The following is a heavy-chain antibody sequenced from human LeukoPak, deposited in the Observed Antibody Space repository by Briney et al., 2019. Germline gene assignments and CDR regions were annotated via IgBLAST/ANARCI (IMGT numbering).Heavy chain of an antibody. Sequence: SETLSLTCTVAGGSINSYYWSWIRQPPGKGLEWIGYIYYSGSTNYNPSLKSRVTISVDTSKNQFSLKLSAVTAADTAVYYCARDLYSTNYYYGMDVWGQGTTVTVSS. CDR3: ARDLYSTNYYYGMDV. CDR1: GGSINSYY. J-gene: IGHJ6*02. V-gene: IGHV4-59*01. CDR2: IYYSGST. D-gene: IGHD1-1*01.